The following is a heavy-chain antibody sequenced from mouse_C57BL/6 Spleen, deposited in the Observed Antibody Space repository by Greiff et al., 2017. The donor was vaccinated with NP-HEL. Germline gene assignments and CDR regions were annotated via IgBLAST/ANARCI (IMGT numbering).Heavy chain of an antibody. V-gene: IGHV14-4*01. Sequence: EVMLVESGAELVRPGASVKLSCTASGFNIKDDYMHWVKQRPEQGLEWIGWIDPENGDTEYASKFQGKATITADTSSNTAYLQLSSLTSEDTAVYYCTTFGYYGSYWGQGTSVTVSS. D-gene: IGHD2-3*01. CDR2: IDPENGDT. CDR3: TTFGYYGSY. CDR1: GFNIKDDY. J-gene: IGHJ4*01.